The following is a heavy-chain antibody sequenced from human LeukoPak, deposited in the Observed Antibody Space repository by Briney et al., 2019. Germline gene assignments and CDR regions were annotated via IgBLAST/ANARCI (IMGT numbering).Heavy chain of an antibody. CDR1: GFTFGDHA. CDR3: TSGPIQLWLYYGMDV. D-gene: IGHD5-18*01. CDR2: IRSKAYRGTI. Sequence: GGSLRLSCIASGFTFGDHAMSWVRQAPGEGLERVGFIRSKAYRGTIEYAASAKGRFTISRDDSKRIAYLQMNSLKIEAAAVYYCTSGPIQLWLYYGMDVWGQGTTVIVSS. J-gene: IGHJ6*02. V-gene: IGHV3-49*04.